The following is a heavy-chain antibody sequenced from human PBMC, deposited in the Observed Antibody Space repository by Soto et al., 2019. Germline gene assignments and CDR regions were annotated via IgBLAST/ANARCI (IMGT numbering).Heavy chain of an antibody. CDR3: VLSGYNSGWYPNHYYFNY. CDR2: IKKDGSDK. Sequence: EVQLVESGGGLVQPGGSLRLSCAASGFTFSDYWMSWVRQAPGKGLEWVANIKKDGSDKNYVDSVKGRFTISRDNAKNSLYLQMNSLRDEDTAVYYCVLSGYNSGWYPNHYYFNYWGQGTLVTVSS. CDR1: GFTFSDYW. D-gene: IGHD6-19*01. J-gene: IGHJ4*02. V-gene: IGHV3-7*05.